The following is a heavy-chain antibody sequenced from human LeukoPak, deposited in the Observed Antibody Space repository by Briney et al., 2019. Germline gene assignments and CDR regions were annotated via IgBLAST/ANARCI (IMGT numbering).Heavy chain of an antibody. CDR2: ISSSSSTI. CDR3: ARDITRYSGSYYPAFDI. V-gene: IGHV3-48*04. Sequence: PGGSLRLSCAASGFTFSSYGMTWVRQAPGKGLEWVSYISSSSSTIYYADSVKGRFTISRDNAKNSLYLQMNSLRAEDTAVYYCARDITRYSGSYYPAFDIWGQGTMVTVSS. D-gene: IGHD1-26*01. J-gene: IGHJ3*02. CDR1: GFTFSSYG.